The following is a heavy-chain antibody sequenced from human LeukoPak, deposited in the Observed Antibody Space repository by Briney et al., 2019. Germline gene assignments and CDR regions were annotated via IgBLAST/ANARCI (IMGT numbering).Heavy chain of an antibody. CDR2: TSNDGSST. J-gene: IGHJ6*02. CDR1: GFTFSTYW. Sequence: GGSRRLSCAASGFTFSTYWMHWVRQAPGKGLVWLSRTSNDGSSTTYADSVKGRFTISRDNTKNTLYVQMDSLRPEDTAVYYCARGIWRSYGLDVWGQGTTVTVSS. V-gene: IGHV3-74*01. CDR3: ARGIWRSYGLDV.